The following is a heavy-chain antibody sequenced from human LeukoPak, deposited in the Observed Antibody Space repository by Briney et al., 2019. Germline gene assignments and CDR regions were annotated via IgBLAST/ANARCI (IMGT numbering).Heavy chain of an antibody. CDR2: MNPNSGNT. CDR3: ARSGGLIYYDILTGYSQPDY. Sequence: GASVKVSCKASGYTFTGYYMHWVRQATGQGLEWMGWMNPNSGNTGYAQKFQGRVTMTRNTSISTAYMELSSLRSEDTTVYYCARSGGLIYYDILTGYSQPDYWGQGTLVTVSS. J-gene: IGHJ4*02. CDR1: GYTFTGYY. D-gene: IGHD3-9*01. V-gene: IGHV1-8*02.